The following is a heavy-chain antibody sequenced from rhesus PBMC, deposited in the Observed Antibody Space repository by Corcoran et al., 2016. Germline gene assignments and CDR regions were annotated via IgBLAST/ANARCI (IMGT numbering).Heavy chain of an antibody. CDR2: IRSGGST. Sequence: QVQLQQWGEGLVKPSETLSLTCAVYGGSISSNYWSWIRQPPGKGLEWIGRIRSGGSTNHTPSHKSRVTISIDPSKNQFSLKLRSVTAADTAVYYCARLPVIVAAGTGGNYNSYYFDYWGQGVLVTVSS. V-gene: IGHV4-160*01. D-gene: IGHD6-31*01. CDR1: GGSISSNY. J-gene: IGHJ4*01. CDR3: ARLPVIVAAGTGGNYNSYYFDY.